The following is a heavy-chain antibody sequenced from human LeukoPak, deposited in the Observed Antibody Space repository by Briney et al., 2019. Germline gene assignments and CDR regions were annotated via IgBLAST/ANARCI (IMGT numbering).Heavy chain of an antibody. CDR2: VSYDGGTK. CDR1: GFTFSDYT. D-gene: IGHD2-21*01. J-gene: IGHJ4*02. Sequence: GGSLRLSCAASGFTFSDYTMHWVRQAPGKGLEWVAVVSYDGGTKYYADSVQGRFSISRDNSKNTLFLQMTSLRTEDTAVFYCARDPVLGIPDYFDSWGQGTLVTVSS. CDR3: ARDPVLGIPDYFDS. V-gene: IGHV3-30-3*01.